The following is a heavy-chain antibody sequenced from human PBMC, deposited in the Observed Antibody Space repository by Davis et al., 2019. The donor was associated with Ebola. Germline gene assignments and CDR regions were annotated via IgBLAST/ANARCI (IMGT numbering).Heavy chain of an antibody. CDR1: GYTFTGYY. CDR2: INPSSGGT. Sequence: ASVKVSCKASGYTFTGYYMHWVRQAPGQGLEWMGWINPSSGGTNYAQKFQGWVTMTRDTSISTAYMDVSRLTSDDTAVYYCARGCQATVLMGEWYFDLWGRGTLVTVSS. J-gene: IGHJ2*01. V-gene: IGHV1-2*04. CDR3: ARGCQATVLMGEWYFDL. D-gene: IGHD3-16*01.